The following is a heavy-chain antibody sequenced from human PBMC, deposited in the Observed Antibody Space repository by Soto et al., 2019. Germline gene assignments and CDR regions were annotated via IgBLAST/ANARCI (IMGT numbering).Heavy chain of an antibody. Sequence: GVSLSPSCTGSGFTLDDFAINWVRQAPGKGLEGVTVISNDENIKQESVRGRFAIARDNSKNTLYLQLTSLRAEDKAINYCAGWVRDAVDLWGQVTMFT. D-gene: IGHD1-1*01. CDR2: ISNDENIK. V-gene: IGHV3-30*09. CDR1: GFTLDDFA. J-gene: IGHJ1*01. CDR3: AGWVRDAVDL.